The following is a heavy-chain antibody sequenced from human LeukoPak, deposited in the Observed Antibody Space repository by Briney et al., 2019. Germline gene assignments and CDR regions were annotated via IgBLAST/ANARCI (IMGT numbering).Heavy chain of an antibody. V-gene: IGHV4-59*01. Sequence: SETLSLTCTVSGGSISSYYWSWIRQPPGKGLEWIGYIYYSGSTNYNPSLKSRVTISVDTSKNQFSLKLSSVTAADMAVYYCARDRGSSGDNWFDPWGQGTLVTVSS. CDR2: IYYSGST. CDR3: ARDRGSSGDNWFDP. D-gene: IGHD6-19*01. CDR1: GGSISSYY. J-gene: IGHJ5*02.